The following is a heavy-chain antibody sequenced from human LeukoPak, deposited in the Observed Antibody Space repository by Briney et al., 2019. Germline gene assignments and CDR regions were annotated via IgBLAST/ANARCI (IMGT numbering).Heavy chain of an antibody. CDR1: NASISSNTYY. V-gene: IGHV4-39*07. J-gene: IGHJ4*02. CDR2: INYHGST. CDR3: ATYKYDYVWVNQHFDY. D-gene: IGHD3-16*01. Sequence: SETLSLTCTVSNASISSNTYYRAWIRLPPGKGLEYIGSINYHGSTYYNPSLKSRVTLSVDTSKNQFSLKLNSVTAADTAVYYCATYKYDYVWVNQHFDYWGQGTLVAVSS.